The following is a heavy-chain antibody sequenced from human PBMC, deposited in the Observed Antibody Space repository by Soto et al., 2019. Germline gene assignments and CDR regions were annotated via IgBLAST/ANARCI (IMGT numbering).Heavy chain of an antibody. CDR2: IYYSVST. CDR3: ARLNPRRYLDY. Sequence: SETLSLTCTVSGGSVSSGSNYWSWIRQPPGKGLEWIGYIYYSVSTNYNPSLKSRVTISVDTSKNQFSLKLSSVTAADTAVYYCARLNPRRYLDYWGQGTMVTVSS. J-gene: IGHJ4*02. CDR1: GGSVSSGSNY. V-gene: IGHV4-61*01.